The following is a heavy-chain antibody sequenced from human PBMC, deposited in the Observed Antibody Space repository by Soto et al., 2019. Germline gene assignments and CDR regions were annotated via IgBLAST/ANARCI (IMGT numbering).Heavy chain of an antibody. Sequence: PGGSLRLSCAASGFSFSDHYMEWVRQAPGKGLEWVGRIRNKANSYTTQYAAAVRGRFTLSRDDSKNSLFLQMNSLKTEDTAIYYCARTIMYSAPHYFDYSGRGTLVTVSS. D-gene: IGHD1-26*01. CDR2: IRNKANSYTT. J-gene: IGHJ4*02. CDR1: GFSFSDHY. CDR3: ARTIMYSAPHYFDY. V-gene: IGHV3-72*01.